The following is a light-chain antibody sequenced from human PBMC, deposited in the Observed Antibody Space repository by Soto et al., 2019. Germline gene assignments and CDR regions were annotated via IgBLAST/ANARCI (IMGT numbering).Light chain of an antibody. V-gene: IGLV2-8*01. CDR1: GSDIGNYNY. CDR3: SSYGGRNNIV. CDR2: EVT. Sequence: QSVLTQPPSASGSPGQSVTISCTGTGSDIGNYNYVSWYQHHPGKAPKLIIDEVTERPSGVPDRFSGSKSGNTASLTVSGLQAEDEADYYCSSYGGRNNIVFGTGTKVTVL. J-gene: IGLJ1*01.